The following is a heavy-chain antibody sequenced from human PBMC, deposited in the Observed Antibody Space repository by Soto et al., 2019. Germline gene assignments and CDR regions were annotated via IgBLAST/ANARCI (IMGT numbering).Heavy chain of an antibody. D-gene: IGHD4-17*01. J-gene: IGHJ4*02. CDR1: GFTFSSYA. V-gene: IGHV3-23*01. CDR3: ANRPWDYGAFDY. Sequence: EVQLLESGGGLVQPGGSLRLSCAASGFTFSSYAMSWVRQAPGKGLEWVSAISGSGGSTYYADSVKGRFTIPRDNSKNTLYLQMNSLRAEDTAVYYGANRPWDYGAFDYWGQGTLVTVSS. CDR2: ISGSGGST.